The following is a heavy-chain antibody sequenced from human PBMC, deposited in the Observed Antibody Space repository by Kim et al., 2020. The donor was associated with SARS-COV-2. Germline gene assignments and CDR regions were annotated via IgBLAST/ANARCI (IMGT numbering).Heavy chain of an antibody. V-gene: IGHV3-21*01. CDR3: TKAAWGVTTPIDS. J-gene: IGHJ4*02. CDR1: GFTFSTYS. CDR2: ISSSSSYI. Sequence: GGSLRLSCAASGFTFSTYSMNWVRQAPGKGLEWVSSISSSSSYIYYADSLKGRFTISRDNAKNSLYLQMNSLRAEDTAVYYCTKAAWGVTTPIDSWGQGTLVTVPS. D-gene: IGHD4-17*01.